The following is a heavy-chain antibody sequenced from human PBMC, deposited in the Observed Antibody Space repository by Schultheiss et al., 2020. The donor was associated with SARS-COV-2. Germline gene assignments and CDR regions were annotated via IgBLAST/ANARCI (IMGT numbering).Heavy chain of an antibody. CDR1: GFTFSSYG. J-gene: IGHJ6*03. CDR3: ARIAAPKRVYYYYYMDV. CDR2: IWYDGSNK. Sequence: GESLKISCAASGFTFSSYGMHWVRQAPGKGLEWVAVIWYDGSNKYYADSVKGRFTISRNNSKNTLYLQMNSLRAEDTAVYYCARIAAPKRVYYYYYMDVWGKGTTVTVSS. D-gene: IGHD2-15*01. V-gene: IGHV3-33*01.